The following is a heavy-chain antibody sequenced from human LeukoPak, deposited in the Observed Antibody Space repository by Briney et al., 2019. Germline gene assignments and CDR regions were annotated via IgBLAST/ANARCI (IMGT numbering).Heavy chain of an antibody. CDR3: ARDRPDYGDDRNYFDY. D-gene: IGHD4-17*01. V-gene: IGHV1-69*13. CDR1: GGTFSSYA. Sequence: SVKVSCKASGGTFSSYAISWVRQAPGQGLEWMGGIIPIFGTANYAQKFQGRVTITADESTSTAYMELSSLRSEDAAVYHCARDRPDYGDDRNYFDYWGQGTLVTVSS. CDR2: IIPIFGTA. J-gene: IGHJ4*02.